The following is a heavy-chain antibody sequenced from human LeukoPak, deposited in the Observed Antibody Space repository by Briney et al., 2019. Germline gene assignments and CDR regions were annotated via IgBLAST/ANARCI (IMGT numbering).Heavy chain of an antibody. CDR1: GFTFSSYS. J-gene: IGHJ4*02. CDR2: ISSSSSTI. D-gene: IGHD5-18*01. CDR3: AKALQGYSYGFDY. Sequence: GGSLRLSCAASGFTFSSYSMNWVRQAPGKGLEWVSYISSSSSTIYYADSVKGRFTISRDNSKNTLYLQMNSLRAEDTAVYYCAKALQGYSYGFDYWGQGTLVTVSS. V-gene: IGHV3-48*01.